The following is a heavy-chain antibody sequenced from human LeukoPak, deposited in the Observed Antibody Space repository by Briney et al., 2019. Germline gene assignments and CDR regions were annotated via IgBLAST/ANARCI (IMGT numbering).Heavy chain of an antibody. CDR1: GIIFSNYW. CDR3: ARDGIYYYDSSANTGDYYMDV. J-gene: IGHJ6*03. D-gene: IGHD3-22*01. CDR2: INRDGSST. Sequence: GGSLRLSRAASGIIFSNYWMHWVRQAPGKGLVWVSRINRDGSSTSYADSVKGRFTISRDNAKNSLYLQMNSLRAEDTAVYYCARDGIYYYDSSANTGDYYMDVWGKGTTVTVSS. V-gene: IGHV3-74*01.